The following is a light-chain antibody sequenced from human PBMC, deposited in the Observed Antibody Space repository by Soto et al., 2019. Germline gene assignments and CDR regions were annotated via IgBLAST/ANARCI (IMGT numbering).Light chain of an antibody. CDR3: QQYNSWPIT. V-gene: IGKV3-15*01. J-gene: IGKJ5*01. CDR1: QSVSSN. Sequence: EIVMTQSPASLSVSPGERATLSCRAAQSVSSNLAWYQKKPGQAPRLLIYGTSTRATGIPARFSGNGSGTEFTLTINSLQSEDFAVYYCQQYNSWPITFGQGTRLEI. CDR2: GTS.